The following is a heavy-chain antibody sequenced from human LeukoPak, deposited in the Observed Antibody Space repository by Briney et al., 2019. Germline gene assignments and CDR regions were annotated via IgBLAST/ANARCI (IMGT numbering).Heavy chain of an antibody. J-gene: IGHJ6*02. D-gene: IGHD3-3*01. Sequence: ASVKVSCKASGYSFPSYGISWVRQAPGQGPEWMGWISPYNDNTNYAQKLQGRVTMTTDTSTSTAYMELRSLRSDDTAVYYCARDRFLGVVKKAAIYGMDVWGQGTTFTVSS. V-gene: IGHV1-18*01. CDR3: ARDRFLGVVKKAAIYGMDV. CDR2: ISPYNDNT. CDR1: GYSFPSYG.